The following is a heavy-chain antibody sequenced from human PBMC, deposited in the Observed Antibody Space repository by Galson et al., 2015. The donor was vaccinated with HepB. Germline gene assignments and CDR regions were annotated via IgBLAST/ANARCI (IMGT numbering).Heavy chain of an antibody. J-gene: IGHJ3*02. D-gene: IGHD1-1*01. Sequence: SLRLSCAASGFTFDDYAMHWVRQAPGKGLEWVSSITYNSGSVGYADSVTGRFTISRDNARNSLYLQMNSLRADDTAFYYCAKALGFNWNDDAFDIWGQGTMVTVSS. CDR3: AKALGFNWNDDAFDI. V-gene: IGHV3-9*01. CDR2: ITYNSGSV. CDR1: GFTFDDYA.